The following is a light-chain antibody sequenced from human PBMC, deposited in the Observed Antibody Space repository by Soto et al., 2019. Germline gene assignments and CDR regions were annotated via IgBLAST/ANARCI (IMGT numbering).Light chain of an antibody. V-gene: IGKV1-12*01. CDR3: QQSYSSPLT. J-gene: IGKJ1*01. CDR2: ASY. Sequence: DIHMTQSPASLSSSVCERFTITCVASQGISSWLAWYQQKPGTAPKLLIYASYTLQSGVPSRFSGRGSGSDFTLTISSLQPEDFATYSCQQSYSSPLTFAQGTKVDNK. CDR1: QGISSW.